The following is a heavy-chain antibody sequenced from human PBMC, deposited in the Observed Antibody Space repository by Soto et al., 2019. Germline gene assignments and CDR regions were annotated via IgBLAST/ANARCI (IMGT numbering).Heavy chain of an antibody. V-gene: IGHV3-23*01. D-gene: IGHD1-7*01. CDR3: AKGNSWSPALVLDI. CDR2: ISGSGGST. Sequence: PGGSLRLSCAASGFPSSSYAMSWVRQAPGKGLEWVSAISGSGGSTYYADSVKGRFTISRDSSKNTLYLQMNSLRAEDTAVDDCAKGNSWSPALVLDIWGQGTMVTVSS. J-gene: IGHJ3*02. CDR1: GFPSSSYA.